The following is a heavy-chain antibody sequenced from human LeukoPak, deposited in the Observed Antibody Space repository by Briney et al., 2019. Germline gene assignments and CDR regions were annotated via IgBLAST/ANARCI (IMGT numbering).Heavy chain of an antibody. CDR3: AKDLLALLTGNWFDP. D-gene: IGHD3-16*01. J-gene: IGHJ5*02. CDR1: GFTFSSYA. Sequence: GGSLRLSCAASGFTFSSYAMSWVRQAPGKGLEWVSAISGCGGSTYYADSVKGRFTISRDNSKNTLYLQMNSLRAEDTAVYYCAKDLLALLTGNWFDPWGQGTLVTVSS. V-gene: IGHV3-23*01. CDR2: ISGCGGST.